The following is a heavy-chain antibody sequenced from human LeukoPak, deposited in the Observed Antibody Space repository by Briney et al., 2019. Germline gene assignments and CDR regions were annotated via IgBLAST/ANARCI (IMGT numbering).Heavy chain of an antibody. V-gene: IGHV1-69*05. CDR1: GGTFSSYA. CDR3: ASGGYGDYYFDY. Sequence: SVKVSCKASGGTFSSYAISWVRQAPGQGLEWMGVIIPIFGTANYAQKFQGRVTITTDESTSTAYMELSRLRSEDTAVYYCASGGYGDYYFDYWGQGTLVTVSS. J-gene: IGHJ4*02. D-gene: IGHD4-17*01. CDR2: IIPIFGTA.